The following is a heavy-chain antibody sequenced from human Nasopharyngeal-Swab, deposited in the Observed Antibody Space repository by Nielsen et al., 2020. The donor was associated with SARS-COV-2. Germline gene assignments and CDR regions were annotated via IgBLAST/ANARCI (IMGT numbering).Heavy chain of an antibody. CDR3: AATVAGMGSYGD. V-gene: IGHV1-58*01. Sequence: WVRQAPGQRLEWIGWIVVGSGNTNYAQKFQERVTITRDMSTSTAYMDLSSLRSEDTAVYYCAATVAGMGSYGDWGQGTLVTVSS. D-gene: IGHD6-19*01. CDR2: IVVGSGNT. J-gene: IGHJ4*02.